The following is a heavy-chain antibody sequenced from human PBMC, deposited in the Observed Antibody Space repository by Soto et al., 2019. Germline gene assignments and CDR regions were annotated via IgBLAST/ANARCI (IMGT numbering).Heavy chain of an antibody. CDR3: ARDPYSSSWYAFDY. CDR2: INAGNGNT. CDR1: GYTFTSYA. V-gene: IGHV1-3*01. Sequence: ASVKVSCKASGYTFTSYAIHWVRQAPGRRLEWMGWINAGNGNTKYSQKFQGRVTITRDTSASTAYMELSSLRSEDTAVYYCARDPYSSSWYAFDYWGQGTMVTV. J-gene: IGHJ4*02. D-gene: IGHD6-13*01.